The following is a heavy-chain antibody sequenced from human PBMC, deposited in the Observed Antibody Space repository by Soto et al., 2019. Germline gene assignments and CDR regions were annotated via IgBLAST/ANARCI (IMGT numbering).Heavy chain of an antibody. J-gene: IGHJ4*02. CDR3: AKATRGGAATLMRDY. V-gene: IGHV4-59*08. CDR1: GGSISSYY. Sequence: SETLSLTCTVSGGSISSYYWSWIRQPPGKGLEWIGYIYYSGSTNYNPSLKSRVTISVDTSKNQFSLKLSSVTAADTAVYYCAKATRGGAATLMRDYWGQGTLVTVSS. D-gene: IGHD6-13*01. CDR2: IYYSGST.